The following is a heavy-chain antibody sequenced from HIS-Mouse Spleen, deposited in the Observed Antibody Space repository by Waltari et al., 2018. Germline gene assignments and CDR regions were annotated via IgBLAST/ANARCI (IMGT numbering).Heavy chain of an antibody. CDR1: GFTVSSNY. CDR3: ARLSSSWSYYYYGMDV. D-gene: IGHD6-13*01. CDR2: IYSGGST. J-gene: IGHJ6*02. Sequence: EVQLVESGGGLVQPGGSLRLSCAASGFTVSSNYMSWVRQAPGKGLEWVSVIYSGGSTYCDDSVKGRFIISRDNSKNKLYLQMNSLRAEDTAVYYCARLSSSWSYYYYGMDVWGQGTTVTVSS. V-gene: IGHV3-66*04.